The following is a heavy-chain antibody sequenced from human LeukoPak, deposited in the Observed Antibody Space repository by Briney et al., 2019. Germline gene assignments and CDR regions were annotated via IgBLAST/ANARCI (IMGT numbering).Heavy chain of an antibody. CDR2: FYPEDGET. Sequence: GASVTVSCKVSGYTLTELSMHWVRQAPGKGLEWMGGFYPEDGETIYAQKFQGRVTMTEDTSTDTAYMELSSLRSEDTAVYYCAPADYRFGGMGGYWGQETLVTVSS. J-gene: IGHJ4*02. CDR3: APADYRFGGMGGY. V-gene: IGHV1-24*01. D-gene: IGHD3-10*01. CDR1: GYTLTELS.